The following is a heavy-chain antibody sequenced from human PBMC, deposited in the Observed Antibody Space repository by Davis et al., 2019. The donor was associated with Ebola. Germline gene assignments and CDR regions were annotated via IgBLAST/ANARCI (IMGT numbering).Heavy chain of an antibody. CDR2: ISGDGTST. CDR1: GFTFSNYA. D-gene: IGHD3-3*01. CDR3: ARTAWYDFWSGYPHYFDY. J-gene: IGHJ4*02. Sequence: GESLKISCAASGFTFSNYAMTWVRQAPGKGLEWVSAISGDGTSTYCADSVKGRFTISRDNSKNTLYLQMNNLRAEDTAVYYCARTAWYDFWSGYPHYFDYWGQGTLVTVSS. V-gene: IGHV3-23*01.